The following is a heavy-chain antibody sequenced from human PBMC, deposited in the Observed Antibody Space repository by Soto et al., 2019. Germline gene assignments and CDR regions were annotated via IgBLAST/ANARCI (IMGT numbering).Heavy chain of an antibody. CDR2: INPYNGAT. Sequence: QVQLVQSGAEVKKPGASVKVSCKASGYSFTDYHVHWVRQAPGQGLEWMGWINPYNGATNYAQKFQGRVSLTRDTSISTAHLELNSLKSDDTAMYYCATPSGQYSSAWQKLDVWGQGTTVTVSS. J-gene: IGHJ6*02. CDR1: GYSFTDYH. D-gene: IGHD6-19*01. CDR3: ATPSGQYSSAWQKLDV. V-gene: IGHV1-2*02.